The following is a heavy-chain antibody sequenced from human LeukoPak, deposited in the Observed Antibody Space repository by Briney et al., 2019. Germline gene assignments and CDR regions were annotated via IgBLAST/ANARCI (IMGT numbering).Heavy chain of an antibody. CDR1: GYSFTSYW. Sequence: GESPNISCKGSGYSFTSYWLGWVRQMPGKGLERMGVIYPGDSDTRYSPSFQGQVTISADKSISTAYLQWSTLKASDTAMYYCARQTSQPCYSDYWGPGTLVTVSS. D-gene: IGHD1/OR15-1a*01. V-gene: IGHV5-51*01. CDR3: ARQTSQPCYSDY. J-gene: IGHJ4*02. CDR2: IYPGDSDT.